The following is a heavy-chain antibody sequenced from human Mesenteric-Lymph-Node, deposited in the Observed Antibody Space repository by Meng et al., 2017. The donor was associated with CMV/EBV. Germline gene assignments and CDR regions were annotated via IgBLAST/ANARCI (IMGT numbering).Heavy chain of an antibody. J-gene: IGHJ2*01. CDR2: INSDGSST. D-gene: IGHD6-19*01. V-gene: IGHV3-74*01. CDR1: GFIFSNYW. Sequence: GESLKISCAASGFIFSNYWMHWVRQAPGKGLVWVSRINSDGSSTSYADSVKGRFTISRDNAKNTLYLQMNSLRAEDTAVYYCASGWQWLGTGYFDLWGRGTLVTVSS. CDR3: ASGWQWLGTGYFDL.